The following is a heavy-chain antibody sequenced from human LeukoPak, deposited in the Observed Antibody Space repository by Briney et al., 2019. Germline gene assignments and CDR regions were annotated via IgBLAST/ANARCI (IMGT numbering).Heavy chain of an antibody. D-gene: IGHD1-26*01. CDR3: ARRCLVGDPAFDY. CDR1: GFTLSNYW. V-gene: IGHV3-7*03. Sequence: GGSLTLSCVASGFTLSNYWMSGVRQAPGKGREWLANIKQEGREKFYVDSAKGRFTISRDNAKNSLYLQVNSLRVEDTAVYYCARRCLVGDPAFDYWGQGTLVTVSS. J-gene: IGHJ4*02. CDR2: IKQEGREK.